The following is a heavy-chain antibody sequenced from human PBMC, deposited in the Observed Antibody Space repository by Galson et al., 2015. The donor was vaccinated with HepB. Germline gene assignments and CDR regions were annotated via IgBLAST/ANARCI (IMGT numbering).Heavy chain of an antibody. J-gene: IGHJ5*02. V-gene: IGHV3-9*01. CDR3: AKEQCHSRSTSDNH. CDR1: GFTLGGYA. D-gene: IGHD6-6*01. Sequence: SLRLSCAASGFTLGGYAMHWVRQAPGKGLEWVSVICHNSANIDYADSVKGRFTISRDNSKNTLYLQMNSLRGEDAALYYCAKEQCHSRSTSDNHWREGSLVAVSS. CDR2: ICHNSANI.